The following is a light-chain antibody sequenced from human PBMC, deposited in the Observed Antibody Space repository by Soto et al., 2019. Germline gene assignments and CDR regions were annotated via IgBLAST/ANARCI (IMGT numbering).Light chain of an antibody. Sequence: DIQITHSPSSLSASVVYIVTITCRASQGISNYLAWYQQKPGKVPKLLIYAASTLQSGVPPRFSGSGSGTDFTLTVSSLQPEDFATYFCQQADSFPLTFGGGTKVDIK. J-gene: IGKJ4*01. CDR1: QGISNY. V-gene: IGKV1-27*01. CDR2: AAS. CDR3: QQADSFPLT.